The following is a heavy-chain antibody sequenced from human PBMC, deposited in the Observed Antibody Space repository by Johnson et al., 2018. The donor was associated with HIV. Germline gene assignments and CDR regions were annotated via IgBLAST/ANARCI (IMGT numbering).Heavy chain of an antibody. CDR1: GFTFSSYG. CDR3: VRVAYYYDSSGYEDAFDI. V-gene: IGHV3-20*04. CDR2: INRNGGRT. Sequence: VQLVESGGGVVQPGRSLRLSCAASGFTFSSYGMSWVRQAPGKGLEWVSGINRNGGRTGYADSVKGRVTISRDNTKNSLFLQMSSLRVEDTALYYCVRVAYYYDSSGYEDAFDIWGQGTMVTVSS. D-gene: IGHD3-22*01. J-gene: IGHJ3*02.